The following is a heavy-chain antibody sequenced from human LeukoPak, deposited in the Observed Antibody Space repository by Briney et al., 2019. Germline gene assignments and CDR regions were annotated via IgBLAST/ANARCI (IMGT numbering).Heavy chain of an antibody. CDR3: ARERSVVITTSWCFDL. CDR1: GGSISSGGYY. V-gene: IGHV4-31*03. Sequence: SQTLSLTCTVSGGSISSGGYYWSWIRQHPGKGLEWIGYIYYSGSTYYNPSLKSRVTISVDTSKNQFSLKLSSVTAADTAVYYCARERSVVITTSWCFDLWGRGSLVTASS. CDR2: IYYSGST. D-gene: IGHD3-22*01. J-gene: IGHJ2*01.